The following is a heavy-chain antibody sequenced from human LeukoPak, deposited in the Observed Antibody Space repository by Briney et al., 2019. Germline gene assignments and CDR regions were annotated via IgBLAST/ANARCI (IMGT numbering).Heavy chain of an antibody. Sequence: GRTLRLSCAASGFTFSSYGMHWVRQAPGKGLDWVAVISNDGSKKYYADSVKGRFTISRDNSKNTLSLQVSSLRTEDTAVYYCAKDRYSYAFEYSDSWGQGTLVTVSS. J-gene: IGHJ4*02. D-gene: IGHD5-18*01. V-gene: IGHV3-30*18. CDR3: AKDRYSYAFEYSDS. CDR2: ISNDGSKK. CDR1: GFTFSSYG.